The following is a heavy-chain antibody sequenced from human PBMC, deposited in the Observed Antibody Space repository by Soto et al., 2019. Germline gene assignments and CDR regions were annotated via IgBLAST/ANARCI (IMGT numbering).Heavy chain of an antibody. D-gene: IGHD3-9*01. CDR2: IYYSGSA. J-gene: IGHJ4*02. Sequence: SETLSHPCTVSGGYIISGGYYWSWNRQPPGKGLEWIGYIYYSGSAYYNPSLKSRVTISVDTSKNQFSLKLSSVTAADTAVYYCARDILYRLDYWGQGILVTV. CDR3: ARDILYRLDY. V-gene: IGHV4-30-4*01. CDR1: GGYIISGGYY.